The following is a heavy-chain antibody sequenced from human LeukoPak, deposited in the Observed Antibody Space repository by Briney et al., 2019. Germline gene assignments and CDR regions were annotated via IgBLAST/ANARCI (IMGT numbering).Heavy chain of an antibody. V-gene: IGHV1-69*04. Sequence: SVKVSCKASGGTFSSYAISWVRQAPGQGLEWMGRIIPILGIANYAQKFQGRVTITADKSTSTAYMELSGLRSEDTAVYYCARDEYCSGGSCRDKNWFDPWGQGTLVTVSS. CDR3: ARDEYCSGGSCRDKNWFDP. J-gene: IGHJ5*02. CDR2: IIPILGIA. CDR1: GGTFSSYA. D-gene: IGHD2-15*01.